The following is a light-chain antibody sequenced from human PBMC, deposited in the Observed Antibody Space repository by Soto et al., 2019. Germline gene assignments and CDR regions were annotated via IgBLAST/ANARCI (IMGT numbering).Light chain of an antibody. CDR1: QSVSGGH. CDR3: QQYGSSPRT. J-gene: IGKJ1*01. V-gene: IGKV3-20*01. Sequence: EIVLTQSPGTLSLFPGERATLSCRASQSVSGGHLAWYQQKPGQAPRLLIYGASSRATGIPDRFSGSGSETDFTLTTSRLEPEDVALYYCQQYGSSPRTFGQGTKVEVK. CDR2: GAS.